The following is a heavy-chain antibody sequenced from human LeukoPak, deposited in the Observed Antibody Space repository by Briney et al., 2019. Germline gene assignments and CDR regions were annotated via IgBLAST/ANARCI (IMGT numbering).Heavy chain of an antibody. Sequence: KTGGSLRLSCTGSGFTFSSYTLHWVRQAPAKELEWVSSISSGGTFVFYADSVTGRFTISRDNAGKFLYLQMDSLRAEDTAVYYCATLGCAGENCPRAGRALGGYWGQGTLVTVSS. J-gene: IGHJ4*02. V-gene: IGHV3-21*01. CDR2: ISSGGTFV. D-gene: IGHD2-21*01. CDR3: ATLGCAGENCPRAGRALGGY. CDR1: GFTFSSYT.